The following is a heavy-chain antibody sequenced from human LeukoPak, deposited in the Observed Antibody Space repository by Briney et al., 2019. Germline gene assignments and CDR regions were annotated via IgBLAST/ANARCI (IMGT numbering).Heavy chain of an antibody. Sequence: ASVKVSCKASSYTFTSYGISWVRQAPGQGLEWMGWISAYNGNTKYAQRLQGRVTMTTDKSTSTAYMELSSLRSEDTAVYYCARGYSYGYNDAFDIWGQGTMVTVSS. V-gene: IGHV1-18*01. CDR3: ARGYSYGYNDAFDI. CDR1: SYTFTSYG. D-gene: IGHD5-18*01. CDR2: ISAYNGNT. J-gene: IGHJ3*02.